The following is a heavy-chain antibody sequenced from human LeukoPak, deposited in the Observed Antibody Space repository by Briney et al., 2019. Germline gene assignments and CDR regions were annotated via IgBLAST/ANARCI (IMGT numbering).Heavy chain of an antibody. CDR3: ASDYANGFDY. CDR1: GGSFSGYY. CDR2: INHSGST. D-gene: IGHD4-17*01. J-gene: IGHJ4*02. V-gene: IGHV4-34*01. Sequence: SETLSLTCAVYGGSFSGYYWSWIRQPPGKGLEWIGEINHSGSTNYNPSLKSRVTISVDTSKNQFSLKLSSVTAADTAVYYCASDYANGFDYWGQGTLVTVSS.